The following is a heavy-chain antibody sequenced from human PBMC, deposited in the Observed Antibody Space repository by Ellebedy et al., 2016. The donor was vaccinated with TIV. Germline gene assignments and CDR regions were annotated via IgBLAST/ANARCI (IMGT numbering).Heavy chain of an antibody. V-gene: IGHV1-2*02. CDR2: INPNSGGT. J-gene: IGHJ5*02. CDR1: GYTLTELS. CDR3: ARVGYCSGGSCYRGNWFDP. Sequence: AASVKVSCKVSGYTLTELSMHWVRQAPGQGLEWMGWINPNSGGTNYAQKLQGRVTMTTDTSTSTAYMELRSLRSDDTAVYYCARVGYCSGGSCYRGNWFDPWGQGTLVTVSS. D-gene: IGHD2-15*01.